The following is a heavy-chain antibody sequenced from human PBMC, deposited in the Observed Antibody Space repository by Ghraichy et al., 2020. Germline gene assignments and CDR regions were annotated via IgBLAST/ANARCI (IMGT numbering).Heavy chain of an antibody. D-gene: IGHD4-17*01. V-gene: IGHV3-23*01. CDR3: AKGPSTVINGFDY. Sequence: GSLRLSCAASGFTFSHYAMSWVRQAPGKGLEWVSTFHGTGSDTYYADSVRGRFTISRDNSKSTLYLQMNSLRAEDTAIYYCAKGPSTVINGFDYWGQGTLVTVSS. CDR2: FHGTGSDT. J-gene: IGHJ4*02. CDR1: GFTFSHYA.